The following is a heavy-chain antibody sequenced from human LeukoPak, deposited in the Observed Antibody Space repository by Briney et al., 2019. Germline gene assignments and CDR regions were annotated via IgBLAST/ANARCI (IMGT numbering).Heavy chain of an antibody. CDR3: TRLTMATDYSGMDV. CDR2: IRSIANSYAT. CDR1: GITFSGSD. J-gene: IGHJ6*02. Sequence: GGSLRLSCAASGITFSGSDMHWVRQASGKGLEWVGRIRSIANSYATAYDESVKGRFSISRDDSKNTAYLQMNSLKTEDTAVYYCTRLTMATDYSGMDVWGQGTTVTVSS. D-gene: IGHD3-10*01. V-gene: IGHV3-73*01.